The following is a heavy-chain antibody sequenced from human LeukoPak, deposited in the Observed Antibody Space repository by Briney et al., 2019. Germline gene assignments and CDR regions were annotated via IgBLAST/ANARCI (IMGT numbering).Heavy chain of an antibody. J-gene: IGHJ4*02. CDR3: ARRRLDYYDSAGYYCDY. CDR1: GFTFSDYY. D-gene: IGHD3-22*01. CDR2: ISGSGSTT. Sequence: GGSLRLSCAGSGFTFSDYYMNWIRQAPGKGLEWVSYISGSGSTTYYADSVKGRFTISRDNAKKSLDLQMNSLRGEDTAVYYCARRRLDYYDSAGYYCDYWGQGTLVNLSS. V-gene: IGHV3-11*04.